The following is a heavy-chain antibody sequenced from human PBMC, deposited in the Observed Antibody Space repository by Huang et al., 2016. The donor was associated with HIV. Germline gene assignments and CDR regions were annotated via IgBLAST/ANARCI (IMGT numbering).Heavy chain of an antibody. CDR1: IFTFSTSA. D-gene: IGHD3-3*01. Sequence: EVQLLESGGGLVQPGGSLRLSCAASIFTFSTSAMSWVRQAPGEGREWVSGISGSGSSTYYADSVKGRFTISRDNSRNTLYLQMKSLRVEDTAIYYCAKGSERSLTGPKYQYYFDYWGQGTLVTVSS. CDR2: ISGSGSST. V-gene: IGHV3-23*01. CDR3: AKGSERSLTGPKYQYYFDY. J-gene: IGHJ4*02.